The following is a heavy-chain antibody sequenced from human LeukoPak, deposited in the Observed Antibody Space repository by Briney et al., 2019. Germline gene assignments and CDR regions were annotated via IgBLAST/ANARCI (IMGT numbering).Heavy chain of an antibody. CDR3: ARDQGSGWVNYFDY. CDR1: GFTFSSSW. D-gene: IGHD6-19*01. J-gene: IGHJ4*02. V-gene: IGHV3-7*03. Sequence: GGSLRLSCVASGFTFSSSWMSWVRQAPGKGLEWVANIKQDGSEKSYVESVRGRFTISRDNAKNSLYLQLNSLRAEDTALYYCARDQGSGWVNYFDYWGQGTLVTVSS. CDR2: IKQDGSEK.